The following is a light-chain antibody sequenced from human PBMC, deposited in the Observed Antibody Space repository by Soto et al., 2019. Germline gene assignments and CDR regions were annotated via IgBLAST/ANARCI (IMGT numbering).Light chain of an antibody. V-gene: IGLV2-14*01. Sequence: QSALTQPASVSGSPGQSITISCTGTSSDVGGYKYVSWYQQHPDKAPKLIIFEVSNRPSGISSRFSGSKSGNTASLTISGLQAEDEADYYCASYTNSSTSVIFGRGTKLTVL. CDR2: EVS. CDR3: ASYTNSSTSVI. J-gene: IGLJ2*01. CDR1: SSDVGGYKY.